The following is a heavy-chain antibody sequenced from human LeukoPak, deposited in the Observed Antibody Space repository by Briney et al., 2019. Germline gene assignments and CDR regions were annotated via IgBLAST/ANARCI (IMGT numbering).Heavy chain of an antibody. Sequence: SETLSLTCTVSGGSISRDYWSWIRQPPGKGLEWIGYIYYSGSTNYNPSLKSRVTISVDTSKNQFSLKLSSVTAADTAVYYCARVRFGGPSSSWYVLDVWGQGTTVTVSS. V-gene: IGHV4-59*08. J-gene: IGHJ6*02. CDR3: ARVRFGGPSSSWYVLDV. CDR2: IYYSGST. D-gene: IGHD6-13*01. CDR1: GGSISRDY.